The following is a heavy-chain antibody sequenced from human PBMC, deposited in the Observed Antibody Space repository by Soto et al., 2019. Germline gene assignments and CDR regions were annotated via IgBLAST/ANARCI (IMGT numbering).Heavy chain of an antibody. Sequence: PSETLSLTCTVSGGSISSGDYYWSWIRQPPGKGLEWIGYIYYSGSTYYNPSLKSRVTISVGTSKNQFSLKLSSVTAADTAVYYCARGGGYCSGGSCYSLDPNWFDPWGQGTLVTVSS. CDR2: IYYSGST. D-gene: IGHD2-15*01. CDR3: ARGGGYCSGGSCYSLDPNWFDP. V-gene: IGHV4-30-4*01. CDR1: GGSISSGDYY. J-gene: IGHJ5*02.